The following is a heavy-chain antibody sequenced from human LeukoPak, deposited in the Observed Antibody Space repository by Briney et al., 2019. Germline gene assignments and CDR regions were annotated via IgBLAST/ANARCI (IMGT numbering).Heavy chain of an antibody. J-gene: IGHJ6*02. CDR1: GFTFSSYE. Sequence: GGSLRLSCAASGFTFSSYEMNWVRQAPGKGLEWVSYISSSGSTIYYADSVEGRFTISRDNAKNSLYLQMNSLRAEDTAVYYCARDRGTYGGNARPYYYYGMDVWGQGTTVTVSS. CDR2: ISSSGSTI. V-gene: IGHV3-48*03. CDR3: ARDRGTYGGNARPYYYYGMDV. D-gene: IGHD4-23*01.